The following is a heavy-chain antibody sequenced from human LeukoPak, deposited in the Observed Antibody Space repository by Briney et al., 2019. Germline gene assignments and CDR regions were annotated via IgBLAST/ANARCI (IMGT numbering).Heavy chain of an antibody. Sequence: SETLSLTCAVSGASISSTNWWTWVRQAPGKGLDWIGEIYHGGITNYNPSLRSRVTISIDKSKNQLSLNLSSVTAADTAVYYCASRPYCSGGSCYMGGFDIWGQGTMVTVSS. CDR1: GASISSTNW. V-gene: IGHV4-4*02. CDR3: ASRPYCSGGSCYMGGFDI. D-gene: IGHD2-15*01. J-gene: IGHJ3*02. CDR2: IYHGGIT.